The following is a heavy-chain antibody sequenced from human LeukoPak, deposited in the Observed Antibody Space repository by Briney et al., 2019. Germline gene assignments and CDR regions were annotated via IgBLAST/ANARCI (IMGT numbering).Heavy chain of an antibody. J-gene: IGHJ4*02. Sequence: PGGSLRLSCAASGFTFSSYAMRWVRQASGKGLEWVAVISYDGSNKYYADSVKGRFTISRDNSKNTLYLQMNSLRAEDTAVYYCARDGFFRPSIDYWGQGTLVTVSS. CDR2: ISYDGSNK. D-gene: IGHD3-3*01. CDR3: ARDGFFRPSIDY. V-gene: IGHV3-30*04. CDR1: GFTFSSYA.